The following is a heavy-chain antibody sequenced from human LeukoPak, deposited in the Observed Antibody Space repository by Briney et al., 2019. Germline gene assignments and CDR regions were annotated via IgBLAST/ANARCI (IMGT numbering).Heavy chain of an antibody. CDR3: ARVKRDFWSGLYGMDV. J-gene: IGHJ6*02. Sequence: PGGSLRLSCAASGFTFSSYGMHWVRQAPGKGLEWVAVISYDGSNKYYADSVKGRFTISRDNSKNTLYLQMNSLRAEDTAVYYCARVKRDFWSGLYGMDVWGQGTTVTVSS. V-gene: IGHV3-30*03. D-gene: IGHD3-3*01. CDR1: GFTFSSYG. CDR2: ISYDGSNK.